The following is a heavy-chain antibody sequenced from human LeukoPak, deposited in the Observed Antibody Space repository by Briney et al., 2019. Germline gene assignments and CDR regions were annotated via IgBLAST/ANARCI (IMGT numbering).Heavy chain of an antibody. V-gene: IGHV1-2*02. CDR1: GYTFIGYY. CDR2: INPNSGGT. Sequence: ASVKVFCKASGYTFIGYYIHWARQAPGQGLEWMGWINPNSGGTNYAQKLQGRVTMTTDTSTSTAYMELRSLRSDDTAVYYCASTTGTTAGPDAFDIWGQGTMVTVSS. J-gene: IGHJ3*02. D-gene: IGHD1-1*01. CDR3: ASTTGTTAGPDAFDI.